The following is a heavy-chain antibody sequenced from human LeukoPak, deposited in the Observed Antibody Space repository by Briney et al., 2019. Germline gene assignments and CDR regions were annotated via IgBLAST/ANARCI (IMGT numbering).Heavy chain of an antibody. D-gene: IGHD1-1*01. V-gene: IGHV4-59*01. CDR3: ARDNERNYFDY. CDR2: IYYNGNT. J-gene: IGHJ4*02. Sequence: SETLSLTCTVSGGSISSYYWSWIRQPPGKGLEWIGYIYYNGNTNYNPSLKSRVTISLDTSKNQFSLKLSSVTAADTAVYYCARDNERNYFDYWGQGTLVTVSS. CDR1: GGSISSYY.